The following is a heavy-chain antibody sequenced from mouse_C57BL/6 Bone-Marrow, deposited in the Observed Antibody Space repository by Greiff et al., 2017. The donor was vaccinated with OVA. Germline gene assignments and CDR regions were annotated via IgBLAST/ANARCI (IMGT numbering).Heavy chain of an antibody. CDR1: GYSFTDYN. D-gene: IGHD1-1*01. CDR2: INPNYGTT. Sequence: EVQLQQSGPELVKPGASVKISCKASGYSFTDYNMNWVKQSNGKSLEWIGVINPNYGTTSYNQKLKGKATLTVDQSSSTAYMQLNSLTSEDSAGYYCTYYYGSSDRYFDVWGTGTTVTVSS. J-gene: IGHJ1*03. V-gene: IGHV1-39*01. CDR3: TYYYGSSDRYFDV.